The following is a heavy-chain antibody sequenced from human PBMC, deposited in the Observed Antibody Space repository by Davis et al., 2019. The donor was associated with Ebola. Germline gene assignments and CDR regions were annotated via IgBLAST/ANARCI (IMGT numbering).Heavy chain of an antibody. CDR3: ARFGFGRTVQGAN. V-gene: IGHV3-53*01. CDR1: GFTVSTNY. CDR2: IYSGGST. D-gene: IGHD3-16*01. J-gene: IGHJ4*02. Sequence: GGSLRLSCAVSGFTVSTNYMNWVRQAPGKGLERVSIIYSGGSTYYTDSVKGRFIISRDNSKNTLYLQMNSLRAEDTAVYYCARFGFGRTVQGANWGQGTLVTVSS.